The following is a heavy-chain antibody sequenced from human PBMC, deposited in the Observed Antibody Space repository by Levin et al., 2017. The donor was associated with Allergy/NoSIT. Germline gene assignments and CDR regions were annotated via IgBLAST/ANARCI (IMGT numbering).Heavy chain of an antibody. Sequence: GGSLRLSCAASGFTFSSYGMHWVRQAPGKGLEWVAVIWDDGYKKYYADSVKGRFTISRDNSKNTLYLQMKSMRAEDTAVYYCARVLRFYYYYYMDGWGKGTTVTVSS. CDR2: IWDDGYKK. CDR1: GFTFSSYG. CDR3: ARVLRFYYYYYMDG. V-gene: IGHV3-33*01. J-gene: IGHJ6*03. D-gene: IGHD5-12*01.